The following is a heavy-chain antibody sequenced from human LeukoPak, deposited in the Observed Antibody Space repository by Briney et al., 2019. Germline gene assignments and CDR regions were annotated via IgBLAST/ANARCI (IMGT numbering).Heavy chain of an antibody. D-gene: IGHD2-8*02. CDR3: ASLQNWCWYFDL. Sequence: PSEALSLTCTVSGGSITRSNYYCGWIRQPPGKGLEWIGGIYYSGTTYYNPSLKTRVTISVDTSKNQFSLKLTSVTAADTAVYHCASLQNWCWYFDLWGRGTLVAVSS. CDR2: IYYSGTT. CDR1: GGSITRSNYY. V-gene: IGHV4-39*01. J-gene: IGHJ2*01.